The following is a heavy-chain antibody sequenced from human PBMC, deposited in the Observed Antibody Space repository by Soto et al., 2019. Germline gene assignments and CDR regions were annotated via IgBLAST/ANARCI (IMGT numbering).Heavy chain of an antibody. J-gene: IGHJ5*02. CDR1: GGSFSGYY. V-gene: IGHV4-34*01. CDR3: ARIQSGWYSPLWYNP. D-gene: IGHD6-13*01. CDR2: INHSGST. Sequence: TRSPTCAVYGGSFSGYYWSWIRQPPGKGLECIGEINHSGSTNYNPSLKSRVTISVDTSKNQFSLKLSSVTAEDTAVYYCARIQSGWYSPLWYNPWGHGRLDNVSS.